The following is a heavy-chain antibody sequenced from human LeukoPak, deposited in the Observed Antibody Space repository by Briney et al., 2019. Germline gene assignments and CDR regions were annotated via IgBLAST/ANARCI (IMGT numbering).Heavy chain of an antibody. D-gene: IGHD3-22*01. J-gene: IGHJ6*02. CDR3: ARKRAYDSSGYYYVHYYYGMDV. CDR2: IYYSGST. Sequence: SETLSLTCTVSGGSISSYYWSWIRQPPGKGLEWIGYIYYSGSTNYNPSLKSRVTISVDTSKNQFSLKLSSVTAADTAVYYCARKRAYDSSGYYYVHYYYGMDVWGQGTTVTVSS. CDR1: GGSISSYY. V-gene: IGHV4-59*01.